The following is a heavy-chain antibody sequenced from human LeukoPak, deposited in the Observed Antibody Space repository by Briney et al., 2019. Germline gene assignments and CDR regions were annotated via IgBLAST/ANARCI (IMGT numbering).Heavy chain of an antibody. CDR3: TRDKAHSYGRYFDP. CDR1: GGSISTYY. J-gene: IGHJ5*02. V-gene: IGHV4-59*01. Sequence: SETLSLTCSVSGGSISTYYWNWIRQTPGKGLEWIGHISYGNTDYNPSLKSRVTISVDTSKNQFSLKLTSVTAADTAVYYCTRDKAHSYGRYFDPWGQGALVTVSS. D-gene: IGHD5-18*01. CDR2: ISYGNT.